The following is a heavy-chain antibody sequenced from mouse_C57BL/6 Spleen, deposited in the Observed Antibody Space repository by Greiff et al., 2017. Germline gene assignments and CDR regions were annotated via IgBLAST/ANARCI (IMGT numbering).Heavy chain of an antibody. CDR2: IDPSDSET. CDR1: GYTFTSYW. J-gene: IGHJ2*01. V-gene: IGHV1-52*01. CDR3: ALIDYGNYDYFDY. Sequence: QVQLQQPGAELVRPGSSVKLSCKASGYTFTSYWLHWVKQRPIQGLEWIGNIDPSDSETHYNQKFKDKATLTVDKSSSTAYMQLSCLTSEDSAVYYCALIDYGNYDYFDYWGQGTTLTVSS. D-gene: IGHD2-1*01.